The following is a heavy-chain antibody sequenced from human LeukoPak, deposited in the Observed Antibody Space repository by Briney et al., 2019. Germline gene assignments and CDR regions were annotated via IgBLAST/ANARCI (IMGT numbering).Heavy chain of an antibody. CDR1: GFTSSSYW. V-gene: IGHV3-7*01. J-gene: IGHJ4*02. D-gene: IGHD3-3*01. Sequence: GGSQRLSCAASGFTSSSYWMSWVRQAPGKGLEWVANIKQDGSEKYYVDSVKGRFTISRDNAKNSLYLQMNSLRAEDTAVYYCAKDIARYYDFWSGPGENEHYFDYWGQGTLVTVSS. CDR3: AKDIARYYDFWSGPGENEHYFDY. CDR2: IKQDGSEK.